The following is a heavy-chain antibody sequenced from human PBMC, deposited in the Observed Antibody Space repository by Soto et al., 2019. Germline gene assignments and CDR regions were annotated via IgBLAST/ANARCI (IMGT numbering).Heavy chain of an antibody. CDR3: ARHGLYCSSTSCYAGDYYYYMDV. D-gene: IGHD2-2*01. CDR2: IYPGDSDT. V-gene: IGHV5-51*01. J-gene: IGHJ6*03. CDR1: GYSFTSYW. Sequence: GESLKISCKGSGYSFTSYWIGWVRQMPGKGLEWMGIIYPGDSDTRYSPYFQGQVTISADKSISTAYLQWSSLKASDTAMYYCARHGLYCSSTSCYAGDYYYYMDVWGKGTTVTVSS.